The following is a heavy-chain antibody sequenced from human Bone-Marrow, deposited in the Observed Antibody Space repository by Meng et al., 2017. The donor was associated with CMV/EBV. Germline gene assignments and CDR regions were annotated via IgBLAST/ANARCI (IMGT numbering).Heavy chain of an antibody. J-gene: IGHJ4*02. CDR2: IIYTGTT. CDR3: AREGNYIDS. CDR1: GGSIGYYS. V-gene: IGHV4-59*12. Sequence: SETLSLTCTVSGGSIGYYSWTWIRQSPEERLEWIGYIIYTGTTTYNPSFESRVTMSIDTSKNQFSLRLTSVTAADTAVYYCAREGNYIDSWGQASLVTVSS.